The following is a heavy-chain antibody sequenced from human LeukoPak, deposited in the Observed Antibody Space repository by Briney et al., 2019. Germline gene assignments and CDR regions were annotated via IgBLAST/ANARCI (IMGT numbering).Heavy chain of an antibody. CDR3: ARNERGSGWYGVYYYYMDV. V-gene: IGHV1-2*02. CDR2: INPNSGGT. D-gene: IGHD6-19*01. CDR1: GYTFTGYY. J-gene: IGHJ6*03. Sequence: ASVKVSCKASGYTFTGYYMHWVRQAPGQGLEWMGWINPNSGGTNYAQKFQGRVTMTRDTSISTAYMELSRVRSDDTAVYYCARNERGSGWYGVYYYYMDVWGKGTTVTVSS.